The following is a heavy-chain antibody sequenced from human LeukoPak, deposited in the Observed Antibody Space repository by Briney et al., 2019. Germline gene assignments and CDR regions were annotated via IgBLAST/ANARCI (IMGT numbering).Heavy chain of an antibody. D-gene: IGHD2-2*01. CDR2: ISWNSGSI. J-gene: IGHJ6*03. V-gene: IGHV3-9*01. CDR1: GFTFDDYA. CDR3: AKDSGDIVVVPAAMHYYYYMDV. Sequence: GGSLRLSCAASGFTFDDYAMHWVRQAPGKGLEWVSGISWNSGSIGYADSVKGRFTISRDNAKNSLYLQMNSLRAEDTAVYYCAKDSGDIVVVPAAMHYYYYMDVWGKGTTVTISS.